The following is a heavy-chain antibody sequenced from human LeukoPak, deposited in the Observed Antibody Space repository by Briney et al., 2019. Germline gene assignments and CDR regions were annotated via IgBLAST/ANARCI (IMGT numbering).Heavy chain of an antibody. J-gene: IGHJ4*02. D-gene: IGHD4-17*01. V-gene: IGHV1-18*01. CDR2: ISGYNGNT. Sequence: ASVKVSCKASGYTFTNYGISWVRQAPGQGLEWMGWISGYNGNTNYAQNLQGRVTMTTDTSTSTAYMELRSLRSDDTAVYYCAREDYGDYAEYWGQGTLVTVSS. CDR1: GYTFTNYG. CDR3: AREDYGDYAEY.